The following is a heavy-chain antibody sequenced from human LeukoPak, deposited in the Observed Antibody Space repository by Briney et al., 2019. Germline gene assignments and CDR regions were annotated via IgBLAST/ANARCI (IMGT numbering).Heavy chain of an antibody. V-gene: IGHV3-74*01. Sequence: GGSLRLSCAASGFTFSSYSMNWVRQAPGKGLEWVSRINTDGSSTSYADSVKGRFTISRDNAKNTLYLQMNSLRAEGTAVYYCARGVSSGWYQVNWYFDLWGRGTLVTVSS. D-gene: IGHD6-19*01. CDR2: INTDGSST. CDR3: ARGVSSGWYQVNWYFDL. J-gene: IGHJ2*01. CDR1: GFTFSSYS.